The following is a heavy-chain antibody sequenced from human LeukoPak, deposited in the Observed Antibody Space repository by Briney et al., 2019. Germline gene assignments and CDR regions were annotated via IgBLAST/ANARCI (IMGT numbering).Heavy chain of an antibody. D-gene: IGHD2-15*01. CDR2: IYYSGST. CDR1: GGSISSGGYY. CDR3: ARLDCSGTSCYSFHY. J-gene: IGHJ4*02. Sequence: SETLSLTCTVSGGSISSGGYYWSWIRQHPGKGLEWIGYIYYSGSTYYNPSLKSRVTISVDTSKNQFSLKLSSVTAADTAVYYCARLDCSGTSCYSFHYWGQGTLVTVSS. V-gene: IGHV4-31*03.